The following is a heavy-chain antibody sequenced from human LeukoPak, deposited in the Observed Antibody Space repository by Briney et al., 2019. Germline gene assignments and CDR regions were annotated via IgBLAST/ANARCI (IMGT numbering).Heavy chain of an antibody. CDR3: ARHNCSSTSCYSDYCYNVMDV. D-gene: IGHD2-2*02. CDR2: IYYSGST. CDR1: GGSISSGGYS. J-gene: IGHJ6*02. Sequence: PSETLSLTCAVSGGSISSGGYSWSWIRQPPGKGLEWIGYIYYSGSTNYNPSLKSRVTISVDTSKNQFSLNLSSVTAADTAVYYCARHNCSSTSCYSDYCYNVMDVWGQGTTVTVSS. V-gene: IGHV4-61*08.